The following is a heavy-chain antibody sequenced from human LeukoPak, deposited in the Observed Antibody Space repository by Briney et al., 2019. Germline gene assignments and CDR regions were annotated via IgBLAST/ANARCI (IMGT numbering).Heavy chain of an antibody. J-gene: IGHJ4*02. V-gene: IGHV3-11*06. CDR1: GFTFSDYY. D-gene: IGHD4-17*01. Sequence: GGSLRLSCAASGFTFSDYYMSWIRQAPGKGLGWVSYISSSSSYTNYADSVKGRFTISRDNAKNSLYLQMNSLRAEDTAVYYCARGRDYGDPGDYWGQGTLVTVSS. CDR2: ISSSSSYT. CDR3: ARGRDYGDPGDY.